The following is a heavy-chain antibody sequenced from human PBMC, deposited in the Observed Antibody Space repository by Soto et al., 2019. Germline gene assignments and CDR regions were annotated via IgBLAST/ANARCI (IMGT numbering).Heavy chain of an antibody. CDR2: ISYDGSNK. Sequence: PGGSLRLSCAASGFTFSSDAMHWVRQAPGKGLEWVAVISYDGSNKYYADSVKGRFTISRDNSKNTLYLQMNSLRAEDTAVYYCARDPSDILTGPQPRYFDYWGQGTLVTVSS. V-gene: IGHV3-30-3*01. J-gene: IGHJ4*02. D-gene: IGHD3-9*01. CDR1: GFTFSSDA. CDR3: ARDPSDILTGPQPRYFDY.